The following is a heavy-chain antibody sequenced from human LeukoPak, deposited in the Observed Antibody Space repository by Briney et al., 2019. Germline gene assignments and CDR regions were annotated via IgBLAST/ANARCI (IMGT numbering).Heavy chain of an antibody. CDR2: IYPGDSDA. D-gene: IGHD3-22*01. Sequence: GESLKISCKGSGYRFTSYWIGWVRQMPGKGLEWMGIIYPGDSDARYSPSFQGQVTISADKSMSTAYLQWSSLKASDTAMYYCARPYDRLTDAFDIWGQGTMVTVSS. J-gene: IGHJ3*02. CDR3: ARPYDRLTDAFDI. V-gene: IGHV5-51*01. CDR1: GYRFTSYW.